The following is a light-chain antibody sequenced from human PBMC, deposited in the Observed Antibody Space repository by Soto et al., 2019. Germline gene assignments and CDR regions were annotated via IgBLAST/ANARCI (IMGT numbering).Light chain of an antibody. Sequence: SALTQPASVSGSPGQSITISCTGTSSDVGSYNVVSWYQQHPGKAPKLMIYEGSKRPSGVSNRFSGSKSGNTASLTISGLQTEDEADYYCCSYAGSSTVVFGGGTKLTVL. CDR3: CSYAGSSTVV. CDR2: EGS. J-gene: IGLJ2*01. CDR1: SSDVGSYNV. V-gene: IGLV2-23*01.